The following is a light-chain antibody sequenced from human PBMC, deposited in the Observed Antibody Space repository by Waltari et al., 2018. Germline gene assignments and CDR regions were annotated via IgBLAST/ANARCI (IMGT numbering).Light chain of an antibody. V-gene: IGKV1-39*01. Sequence: DIQMTQSPSSLSASVGDRVTITCRARQTISTYLNWYQQKPGKAPKLLIYAASSLQSGVPSRVSGSRSGTDFTLTISSLQPEDVATYYCQQSYNTWTFGQGTKVDIK. CDR1: QTISTY. CDR2: AAS. CDR3: QQSYNTWT. J-gene: IGKJ1*01.